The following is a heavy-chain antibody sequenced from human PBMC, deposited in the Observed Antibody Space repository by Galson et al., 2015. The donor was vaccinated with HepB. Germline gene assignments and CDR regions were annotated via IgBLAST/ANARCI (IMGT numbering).Heavy chain of an antibody. D-gene: IGHD3-3*01. V-gene: IGHV1-18*01. Sequence: SVKVSCKASGYTFTSYGISWVRQAPGQGLEWMGWISAYNGNTNYAQKLQGRVTMTTDTSTSTAYMELRSLRSDDTAVYYCARDRCVWFGLRFLERCASDYYGMDVWGQGTTVTVSS. J-gene: IGHJ6*02. CDR1: GYTFTSYG. CDR2: ISAYNGNT. CDR3: ARDRCVWFGLRFLERCASDYYGMDV.